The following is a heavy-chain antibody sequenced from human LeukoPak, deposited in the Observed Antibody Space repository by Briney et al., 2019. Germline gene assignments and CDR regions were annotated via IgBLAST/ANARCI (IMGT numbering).Heavy chain of an antibody. Sequence: GGSLRLSCAASGFTFDDYGMSWVRQAPGKGLEWVSAINWSGGSTAYADSVKGRFTISRDNAKNSLYLQMNSLRAEDTALYFCARERNSGYIPLLEYFDYWGQGTLVTVSS. V-gene: IGHV3-20*04. CDR3: ARERNSGYIPLLEYFDY. D-gene: IGHD5-12*01. CDR2: INWSGGST. J-gene: IGHJ4*02. CDR1: GFTFDDYG.